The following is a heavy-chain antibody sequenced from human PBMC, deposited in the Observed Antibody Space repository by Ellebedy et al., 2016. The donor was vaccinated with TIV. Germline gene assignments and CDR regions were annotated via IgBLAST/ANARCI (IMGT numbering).Heavy chain of an antibody. CDR1: GGSIRNYY. V-gene: IGHV4-59*01. D-gene: IGHD2-2*01. CDR3: AASESADSDY. J-gene: IGHJ4*02. CDR2: MYYSGSS. Sequence: MPSETLSLTCTVSGGSIRNYYCNWIRQPPGKGLEWIGHMYYSGSSNYNPSLKSRVTMSIDTSKNQFSLKMSSGTAADTAVYYCAASESADSDYWGPGTLVTVSS.